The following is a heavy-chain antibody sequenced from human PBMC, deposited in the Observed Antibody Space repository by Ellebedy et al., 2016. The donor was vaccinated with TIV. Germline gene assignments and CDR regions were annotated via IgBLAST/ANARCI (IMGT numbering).Heavy chain of an antibody. D-gene: IGHD6-13*01. CDR2: INHSGST. CDR3: ARGVAAAGIQGTDRPYYFDY. V-gene: IGHV4-34*01. J-gene: IGHJ4*02. Sequence: SETLSLTCAVYGGSFSGYYWSWIRQPPGKGLEWIGEINHSGSTNYNPSLKSRVTISVDTSKNQFSLKLSSVTAADTAVYYCARGVAAAGIQGTDRPYYFDYWGQGTLVTVSS. CDR1: GGSFSGYY.